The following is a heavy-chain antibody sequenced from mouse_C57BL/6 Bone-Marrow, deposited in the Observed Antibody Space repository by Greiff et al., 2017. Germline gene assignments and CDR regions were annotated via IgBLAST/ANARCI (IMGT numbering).Heavy chain of an antibody. Sequence: EVQLKQSGAELVRPGASVKLSCTASGFNIKDDYMHWVKQRPEQGLEWIGWIDPENGDTEYASKFQGKATITADTSSNTAYLQLSSLTSEDTAVYYCTSYYYGSRWFDYWGQGTTLTVSS. CDR3: TSYYYGSRWFDY. V-gene: IGHV14-4*01. CDR1: GFNIKDDY. D-gene: IGHD1-1*01. J-gene: IGHJ2*01. CDR2: IDPENGDT.